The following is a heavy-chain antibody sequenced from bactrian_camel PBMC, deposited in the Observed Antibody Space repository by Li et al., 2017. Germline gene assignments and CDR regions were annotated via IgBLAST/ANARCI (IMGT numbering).Heavy chain of an antibody. J-gene: IGHJ4*01. D-gene: IGHD3*01. CDR2: IDADGVT. V-gene: IGHV3S53*01. CDR3: AADRSCLLRRQLGGVYWPY. CDR1: GCSYTWAY. Sequence: HVQLVESGGGSVQAGGSLRLSCSASGCSYTWAYKAWFRQAPGKEREGLAAIDADGVTVYADSIKGRFTISKDNAKDTLYLQMDALEPDDTAIYYCAADRSCLLRRQLGGVYWPYWGQGTQVTVS.